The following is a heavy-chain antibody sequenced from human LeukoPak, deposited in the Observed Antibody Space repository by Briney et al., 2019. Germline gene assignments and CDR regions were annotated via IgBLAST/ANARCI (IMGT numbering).Heavy chain of an antibody. CDR3: ATVSPPVGMIALDY. J-gene: IGHJ4*02. V-gene: IGHV1-24*01. Sequence: ASVKVSCKASGYTFTSYDINWVRQATGQGLEWMGGFDPEDGETIYAQKFQGRVTMTEDTSTDTAYMELSSLRSEDTAVYYCATVSPPVGMIALDYWGQGTLVTVSS. CDR2: FDPEDGET. CDR1: GYTFTSYD. D-gene: IGHD3-22*01.